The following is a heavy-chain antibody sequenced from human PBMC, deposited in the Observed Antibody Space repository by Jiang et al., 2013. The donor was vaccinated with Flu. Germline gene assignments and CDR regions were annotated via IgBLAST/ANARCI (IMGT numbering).Heavy chain of an antibody. Sequence: VQLVESGAEVKKPGESLRISCKGSGHTFSNYWINWVRQMPGKGLEWMGRIDPTDSYNNYSPSFQGHVTISADKSISTAYLQWRSLEASDTAIYYCARGAPRPPYDMDVWGQGTTVTVSS. CDR2: IDPTDSYN. CDR3: ARGAPRPPYDMDV. CDR1: GHTFSNYW. D-gene: IGHD1-1*01. V-gene: IGHV5-10-1*03. J-gene: IGHJ6*02.